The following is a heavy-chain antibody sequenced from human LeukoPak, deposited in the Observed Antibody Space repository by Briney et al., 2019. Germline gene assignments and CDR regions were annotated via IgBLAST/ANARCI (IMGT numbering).Heavy chain of an antibody. D-gene: IGHD3-9*01. V-gene: IGHV1-46*01. J-gene: IGHJ4*02. Sequence: ASVNVSCKTSRYTFTSYYMHWVRQAPGQGLEWMGIINPSGGSTSYAQKFQGRVTITRDTSTSTVYMEMSSLRSEDTAVYYCAREEPYYDILTGRAYYFDYWGQGTLVTVSS. CDR2: INPSGGST. CDR1: RYTFTSYY. CDR3: AREEPYYDILTGRAYYFDY.